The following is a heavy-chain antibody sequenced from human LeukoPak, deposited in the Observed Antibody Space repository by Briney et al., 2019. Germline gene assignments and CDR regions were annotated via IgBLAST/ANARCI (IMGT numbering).Heavy chain of an antibody. D-gene: IGHD3-3*01. Sequence: SETLSLTCTVSGGSIRSTTHYWSWIRQPPGKGLEWIGYIYHSGTTSYNPSLRSRVTISVDTSKNQFSLKLSSVTAADTAVYYCATMKAVRVNDFWSGHPDYWGQGTLVTVSS. CDR1: GGSIRSTTHY. V-gene: IGHV4-61*01. CDR2: IYHSGTT. CDR3: ATMKAVRVNDFWSGHPDY. J-gene: IGHJ4*02.